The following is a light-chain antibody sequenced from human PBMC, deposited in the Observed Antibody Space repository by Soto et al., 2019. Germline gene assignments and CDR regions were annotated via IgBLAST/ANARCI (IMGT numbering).Light chain of an antibody. CDR1: QSVGSSN. CDR3: QQYGSSPLT. J-gene: IGKJ4*01. CDR2: DAS. V-gene: IGKV3D-20*01. Sequence: EIVLTQSPATLSLSPGERATLSCGASQSVGSSNLAWYQQKPGLAPRLLIYDASSRATGIPDRFSGSGSGTDFTLSISRLEPEDFAVYYCQQYGSSPLTFGGGTKVDIK.